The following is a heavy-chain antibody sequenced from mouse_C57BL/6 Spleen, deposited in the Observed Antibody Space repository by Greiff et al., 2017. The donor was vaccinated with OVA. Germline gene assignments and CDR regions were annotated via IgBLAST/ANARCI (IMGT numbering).Heavy chain of an antibody. V-gene: IGHV5-9*01. D-gene: IGHD1-1*02. CDR3: ARQVVYYFDY. CDR1: GFTFSSYT. CDR2: ISGGGGNT. J-gene: IGHJ2*01. Sequence: EVMLVESGGGLVKPGGSLKLSCAASGFTFSSYTMSWVRQTPEKRLEWVATISGGGGNTYYPDSVKGRFTISRDNAKNTLYLQMSSLRSEDTALYYCARQVVYYFDYWGKGTTLTVAS.